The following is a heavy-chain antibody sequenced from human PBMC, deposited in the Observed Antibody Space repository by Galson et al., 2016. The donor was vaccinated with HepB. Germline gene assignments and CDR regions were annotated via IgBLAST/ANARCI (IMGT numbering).Heavy chain of an antibody. CDR3: AAFITMIRGVPSAMDV. V-gene: IGHV5-10-1*01. CDR2: IDPSDSYT. D-gene: IGHD3-10*01. J-gene: IGHJ6*02. CDR1: SSYW. Sequence: QSGAEVKKPGESLRISCKGSSSYWINWVRQMPGKGLEWMGRIDPSDSYTNYNPSFQGHVTISVDKSSSTAYLQWSSLKASDTAMYYCAAFITMIRGVPSAMDVWGQGTTVTVSS.